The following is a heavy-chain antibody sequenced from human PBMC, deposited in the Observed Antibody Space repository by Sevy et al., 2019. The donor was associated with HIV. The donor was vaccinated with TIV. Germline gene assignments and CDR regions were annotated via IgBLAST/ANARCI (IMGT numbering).Heavy chain of an antibody. CDR2: IKQDGSEK. V-gene: IGHV3-7*01. Sequence: GGSLRLSCAASGFTFSSYWMSWVRQAPGKGLEWVANIKQDGSEKYYVDSVKGRFTISRDNAKNSLYLQMNSLRAEDTAVYYCARDRGIAARPNWFDPWGQGTLVTVSS. CDR3: ARDRGIAARPNWFDP. J-gene: IGHJ5*02. CDR1: GFTFSSYW. D-gene: IGHD6-6*01.